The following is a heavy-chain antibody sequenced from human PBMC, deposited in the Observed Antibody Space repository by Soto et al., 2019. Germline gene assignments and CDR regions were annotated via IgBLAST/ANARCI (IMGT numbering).Heavy chain of an antibody. Sequence: SGPTLVNPTQTLTLTCTFSGFSLSTSGMCVSWIRQPPGKALEWLALIDWDDDKYYSTSLKTRLTISKDTSKNQVVLTMTNMDPVDTATYYCARIRYYYDSSGYYRFLDYYYGMDVWGQGT. V-gene: IGHV2-70*01. CDR2: IDWDDDK. J-gene: IGHJ6*02. D-gene: IGHD3-22*01. CDR1: GFSLSTSGMC. CDR3: ARIRYYYDSSGYYRFLDYYYGMDV.